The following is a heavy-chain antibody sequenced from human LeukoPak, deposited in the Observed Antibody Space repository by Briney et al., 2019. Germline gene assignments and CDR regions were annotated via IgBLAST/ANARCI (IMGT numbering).Heavy chain of an antibody. Sequence: SETLSLTCTVSGDSVSNYYWSWIRQSAGKGLEWIGRINTSGNTNYNPSIQSRVTMPLDTTKNQFYLNLSSVTVEDTAVFYCARERLGFRVDVWGKGNTVTVSS. D-gene: IGHD5-12*01. CDR1: GDSVSNYY. J-gene: IGHJ6*04. V-gene: IGHV4-4*07. CDR3: ARERLGFRVDV. CDR2: INTSGNT.